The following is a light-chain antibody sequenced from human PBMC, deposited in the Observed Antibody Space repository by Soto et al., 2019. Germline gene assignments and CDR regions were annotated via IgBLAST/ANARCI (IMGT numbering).Light chain of an antibody. V-gene: IGKV3-20*01. CDR2: GAS. CDR1: QSVSNNY. J-gene: IGKJ1*01. CDR3: QPSCIPGT. Sequence: EIDLGRCRGTKTLSPGGRAPFSCRASQSVSNNYLAWYQQKPGQAPRLLIYGASNRATGITDRFSGSGSGTDFTLTISRLAPEDLAVYYRQPSCIPGTFGQGTKVDIK.